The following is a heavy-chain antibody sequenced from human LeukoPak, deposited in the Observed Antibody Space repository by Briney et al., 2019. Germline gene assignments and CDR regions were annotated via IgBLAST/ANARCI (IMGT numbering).Heavy chain of an antibody. J-gene: IGHJ4*02. V-gene: IGHV4-34*01. CDR3: ARGIIDGGDGYFDY. CDR2: INHSVST. CDR1: GGAFSGYY. Sequence: SETLSLTCAVYGGAFSGYYWGWIRQPPGKGLEWIGEINHSVSTNYNPSLKSRVTISVDTSKNQFSLKLSSVTAADTAVYYCARGIIDGGDGYFDYWGQGTLVTVSS. D-gene: IGHD2/OR15-2a*01.